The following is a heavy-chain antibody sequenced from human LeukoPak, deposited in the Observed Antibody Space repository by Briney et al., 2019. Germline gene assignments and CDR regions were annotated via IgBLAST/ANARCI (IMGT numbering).Heavy chain of an antibody. Sequence: GGSLRLSCAASGFTFSNYWMSWVRQAPGKGLEWVSGISGSGGSTYYADSVKGRFTISRDNSRSTLFLQMNSLRAEDTAIYYCAKDWSTGSPYFMDVWGKGTTVTVSS. J-gene: IGHJ6*03. V-gene: IGHV3-23*01. CDR2: ISGSGGST. CDR1: GFTFSNYW. D-gene: IGHD1-26*01. CDR3: AKDWSTGSPYFMDV.